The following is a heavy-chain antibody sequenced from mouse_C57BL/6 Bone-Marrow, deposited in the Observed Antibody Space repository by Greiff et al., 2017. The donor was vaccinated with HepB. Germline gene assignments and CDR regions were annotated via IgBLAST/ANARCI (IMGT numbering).Heavy chain of an antibody. V-gene: IGHV1-63*01. CDR2: IYPGGGYT. CDR1: GYTFTNYW. CDR3: ARATYYDLYYFDY. D-gene: IGHD2-10*01. J-gene: IGHJ2*01. Sequence: VKLQQSGAELVRPGTSVKMSCKASGYTFTNYWIGWAKQRPGHGLEWIGDIYPGGGYTNYNEKFKGKATLAADKSSSTAYMQFSSLTAEDSAIYYCARATYYDLYYFDYWGQGTTLTVSS.